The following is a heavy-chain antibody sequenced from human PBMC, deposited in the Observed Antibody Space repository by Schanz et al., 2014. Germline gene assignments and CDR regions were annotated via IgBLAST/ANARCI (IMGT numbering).Heavy chain of an antibody. CDR1: GFNSDDYA. CDR2: IPWNGAAI. J-gene: IGHJ4*02. D-gene: IGHD3-10*01. CDR3: ARIGGSVFDY. Sequence: EVQVVESGGGLVQPGGSLRLSCTASGFNSDDYAMHWVRQAPGKGLEWVSNIPWNGAAIGYVGSVRGRFTISRDNSKNSLYLQMNSLRAEDTAVYYCARIGGSVFDYWAQGTLVTVSS. V-gene: IGHV3-9*02.